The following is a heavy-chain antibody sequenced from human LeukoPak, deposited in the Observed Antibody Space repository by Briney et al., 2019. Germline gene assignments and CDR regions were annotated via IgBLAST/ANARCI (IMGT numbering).Heavy chain of an antibody. Sequence: GGSLRLSCAASGFTFSSYSMNWVRQAPGKGLEWVSSISSSSSYIYYADSVKSRFTISRDNAKNSLYLQMNSLRAEDTAVYYCARTYYDSSVGGYAFDIWGQGAMVTVSS. J-gene: IGHJ3*02. D-gene: IGHD3-22*01. V-gene: IGHV3-21*01. CDR2: ISSSSSYI. CDR1: GFTFSSYS. CDR3: ARTYYDSSVGGYAFDI.